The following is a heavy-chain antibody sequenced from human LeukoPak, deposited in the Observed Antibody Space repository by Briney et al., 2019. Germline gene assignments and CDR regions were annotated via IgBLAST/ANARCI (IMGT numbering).Heavy chain of an antibody. CDR2: INHSGST. CDR1: GGSFSGYY. Sequence: SETLSLTCAVYGGSFSGYYWSWIRQPPGQGLEWIGEINHSGSTNYNPSLKSRVTIAVDTSKNQFSLNLSSVTAADTAVYYCARGVDSHYYGSGSSADYFDYWGQGTLVTVSS. D-gene: IGHD3-10*01. V-gene: IGHV4-34*01. CDR3: ARGVDSHYYGSGSSADYFDY. J-gene: IGHJ4*02.